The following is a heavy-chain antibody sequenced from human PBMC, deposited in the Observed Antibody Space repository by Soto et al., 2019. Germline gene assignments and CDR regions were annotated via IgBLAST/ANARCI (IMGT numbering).Heavy chain of an antibody. Sequence: PSQTLSLTCVISGDSVSSNSASWNLIRQSPSRGLEWLGRTYYRSKWYNDYAVSVKSRITINPDTSKNQFSLQLNSVTPEDTAVYYCAKERRHCSSTSCYDAFDIWGQGTMVTVSS. CDR1: GDSVSSNSAS. D-gene: IGHD2-2*01. V-gene: IGHV6-1*01. CDR3: AKERRHCSSTSCYDAFDI. CDR2: TYYRSKWYN. J-gene: IGHJ3*02.